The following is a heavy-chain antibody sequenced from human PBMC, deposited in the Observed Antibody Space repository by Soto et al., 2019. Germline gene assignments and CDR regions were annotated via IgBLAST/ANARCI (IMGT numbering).Heavy chain of an antibody. D-gene: IGHD1-26*01. CDR1: GFTVSTYN. V-gene: IGHV3-53*02. CDR2: TYSGGST. Sequence: EVHLVESGGGLMQPGGSLRLSCAASGFTVSTYNMIWVRQAPVKGLEWVSVTYSGGSTQYADSVKGRFTVSRDNSKNTLYLQMSSLRDEDTAVYYWARKLSGAVQGWAYGMDVWGRGTTVTVSS. J-gene: IGHJ6*02. CDR3: ARKLSGAVQGWAYGMDV.